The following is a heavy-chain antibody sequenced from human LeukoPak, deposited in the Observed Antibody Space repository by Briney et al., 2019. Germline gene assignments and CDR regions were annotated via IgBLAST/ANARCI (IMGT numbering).Heavy chain of an antibody. CDR2: ISSSSSYI. J-gene: IGHJ5*02. V-gene: IGHV3-21*01. CDR1: GFTFSSYS. CDR3: ANVAGKVNWFDP. D-gene: IGHD6-19*01. Sequence: GGSLRLSCAASGFTFSSYSMNWVRQAPGKGLEWVSSISSSSSYIYYADSVKGRFTISRDNAKNSLYLQMNSLRAEDTAVYYCANVAGKVNWFDPWGQGTLVTVSS.